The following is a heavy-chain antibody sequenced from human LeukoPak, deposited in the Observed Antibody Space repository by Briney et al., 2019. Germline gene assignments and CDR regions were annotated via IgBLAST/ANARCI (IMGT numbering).Heavy chain of an antibody. CDR2: IYSEGSRT. D-gene: IGHD2/OR15-2a*01. Sequence: PGGSLRLSCAGSGFTLSSYWMHWVRQGPGKGLVWVSRIYSEGSRTTYADSVRGRFTISRDNAENSLYLQMNSLRAEDTAVYYCVRGCNRASCPYYFDSWAQGTLVTVSS. CDR3: VRGCNRASCPYYFDS. CDR1: GFTLSSYW. J-gene: IGHJ4*02. V-gene: IGHV3-74*01.